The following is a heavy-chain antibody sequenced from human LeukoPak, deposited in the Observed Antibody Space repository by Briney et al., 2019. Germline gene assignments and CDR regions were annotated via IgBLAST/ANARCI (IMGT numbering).Heavy chain of an antibody. J-gene: IGHJ4*02. CDR1: GFTFDDYA. D-gene: IGHD6-19*01. V-gene: IGHV3-9*01. CDR3: AKSSGWPYYFDY. Sequence: GGSLRLSCAASGFTFDDYAMHWVRQAPGKDLEWVSGISWNSGSIGYADSVKGRFTISRDNAKNSLYLQMNSLRAEDTALYYCAKSSGWPYYFDYWGQGTLVTVSS. CDR2: ISWNSGSI.